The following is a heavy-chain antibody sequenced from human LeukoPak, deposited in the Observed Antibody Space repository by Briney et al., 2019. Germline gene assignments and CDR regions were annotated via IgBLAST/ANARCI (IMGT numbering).Heavy chain of an antibody. CDR3: ARDFGDDYGDYDY. J-gene: IGHJ4*02. V-gene: IGHV4-39*07. CDR2: IYYSGST. CDR1: GGSISSSSYY. Sequence: SETLSLTCTVSGGSISSSSYYWGWIRQPPGKGLEWIGSIYYSGSTYYNPSLKSRVTISVDTSKNQFSLKLSSVTAADTAVYYCARDFGDDYGDYDYWGQGTLVTVSS. D-gene: IGHD4-17*01.